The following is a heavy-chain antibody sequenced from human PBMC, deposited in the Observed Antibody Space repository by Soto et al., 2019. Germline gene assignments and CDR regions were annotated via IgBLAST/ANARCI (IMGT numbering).Heavy chain of an antibody. J-gene: IGHJ4*02. D-gene: IGHD6-13*01. CDR2: IYWNDDK. CDR3: AHQIAAAISFDN. V-gene: IGHV2-5*01. Sequence: QITLKESGPTLVKPTKTLTLTCTFSGFSFRSNGVGVGSFRQPPGKALEWLALIYWNDDKRYSPSLNSRLTLTKDISKDQVVLRMTNMDPGDTATYYCAHQIAAAISFDNWGQGTLVRVSS. CDR1: GFSFRSNGVG.